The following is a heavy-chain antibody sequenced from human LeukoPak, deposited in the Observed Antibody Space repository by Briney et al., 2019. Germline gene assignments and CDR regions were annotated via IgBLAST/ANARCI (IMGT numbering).Heavy chain of an antibody. D-gene: IGHD1-26*01. CDR3: VRNRGSYRPIDY. CDR1: GFTFSSYA. Sequence: PWGSLRLSCAASGFTFSSYAMSWVRQAPGKGLEWVSSISSSGTYIYYRDSVKGRFTISRDNAENSVYLQMNSLRVEDTAVYYCVRNRGSYRPIDYWGQGTLVTVSS. J-gene: IGHJ4*02. V-gene: IGHV3-21*01. CDR2: ISSSGTYI.